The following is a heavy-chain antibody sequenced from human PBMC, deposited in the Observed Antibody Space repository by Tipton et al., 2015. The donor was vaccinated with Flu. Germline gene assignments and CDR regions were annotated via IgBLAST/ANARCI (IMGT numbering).Heavy chain of an antibody. D-gene: IGHD3-10*01. CDR1: GGSVNSDNNY. V-gene: IGHV4-61*02. Sequence: TLSLTCTVSGGSVNSDNNYWSWIRQPAGKGLEWIGRMYSSGTTKYNPSLKSRVTMSVDTTKNQFSLKLSSVTAADTAVYYCARGSGSGTYMFFDFWGQGTLVTVSS. CDR3: ARGSGSGTYMFFDF. J-gene: IGHJ5*01. CDR2: MYSSGTT.